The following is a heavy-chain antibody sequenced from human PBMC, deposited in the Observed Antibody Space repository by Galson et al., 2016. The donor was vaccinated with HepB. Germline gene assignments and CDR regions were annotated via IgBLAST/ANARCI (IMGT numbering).Heavy chain of an antibody. Sequence: ETLSLTCAVYGGPFSGYYWSWIRQPPGKGLEWIGEIHHSGSTNYSPSLKSRVTISIDTSKNQFSLNLSSVTAADTAVYYCARESKWAAADDFFYYYGMDVWGQGTTVTVSS. CDR2: IHHSGST. CDR1: GGPFSGYY. D-gene: IGHD6-13*01. V-gene: IGHV4-34*01. CDR3: ARESKWAAADDFFYYYGMDV. J-gene: IGHJ6*02.